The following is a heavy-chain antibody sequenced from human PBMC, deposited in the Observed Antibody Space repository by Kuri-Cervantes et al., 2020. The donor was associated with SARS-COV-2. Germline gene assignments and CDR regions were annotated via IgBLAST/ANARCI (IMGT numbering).Heavy chain of an antibody. CDR1: GGSISSSSYY. V-gene: IGHV4-39*01. CDR2: IYYSGST. J-gene: IGHJ4*02. Sequence: SETLSLICTVSGGSISSSSYYWGWIRQPPGKGLEWIGSIYYSGSTYYNPSLKSRVTISVDTSKNQFSLKLSSVTAADTAVYYCARQSVVASDDWGQGTPVTVSS. D-gene: IGHD2-15*01. CDR3: ARQSVVASDD.